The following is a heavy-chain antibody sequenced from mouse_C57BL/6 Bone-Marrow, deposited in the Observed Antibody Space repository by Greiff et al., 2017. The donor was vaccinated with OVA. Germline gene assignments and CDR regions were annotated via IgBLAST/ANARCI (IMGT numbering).Heavy chain of an antibody. CDR2: IYPRDGST. CDR3: ARKDYCSSGGFAD. V-gene: IGHV1-85*01. D-gene: IGHD1-1*01. CDR1: GYTFTSYE. Sequence: QVQLQQSGPELVKPGASVTLSCKASGYTFTSYEINWVKQRPGQGLEWIGWIYPRDGSTKYNEKFKGKAILTVDTSSSTSYMELHSLTSEYSAVYFCARKDYCSSGGFADWGQGALVTVSA. J-gene: IGHJ3*01.